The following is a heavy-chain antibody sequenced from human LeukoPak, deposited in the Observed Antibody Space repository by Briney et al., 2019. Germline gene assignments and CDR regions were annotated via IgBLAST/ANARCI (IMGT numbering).Heavy chain of an antibody. CDR1: GFTFTTYG. CDR2: ITTGIGYT. V-gene: IGHV3-21*01. J-gene: IGHJ2*01. Sequence: PGGSLRLSCSASGFTFTTYGMNWVRQAPGKGLEWVSSITTGIGYTYYAASVKGRFTISRDNAKNSPYLEMNGLRVEDTAVYYCARGRYFDLWGRGTLVTVSS. CDR3: ARGRYFDL.